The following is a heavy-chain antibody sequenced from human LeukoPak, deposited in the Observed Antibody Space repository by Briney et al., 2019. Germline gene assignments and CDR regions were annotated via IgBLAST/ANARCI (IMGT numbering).Heavy chain of an antibody. CDR1: GFTFSSYS. D-gene: IGHD4-23*01. J-gene: IGHJ4*02. CDR2: MVTSSSTI. V-gene: IGHV3-48*02. CDR3: ARHDYGGNSGDY. Sequence: GGSLTLSCAASGFTFSSYSMNWVRQAPGKGLEWVSYMVTSSSTIYYADSVKGRFTISRDNAKNSLFLQMNSLRYEDTAVYYCARHDYGGNSGDYWGQGTLVTVSS.